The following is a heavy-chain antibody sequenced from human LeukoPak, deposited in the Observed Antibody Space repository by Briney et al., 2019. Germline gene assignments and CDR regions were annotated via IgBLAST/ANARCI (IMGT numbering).Heavy chain of an antibody. CDR2: IIPIFGTA. V-gene: IGHV1-69*13. J-gene: IGHJ6*02. D-gene: IGHD2-2*01. CDR3: ASRIDVSRLGGVDYYYGMDV. Sequence: GASVKVSCKASGGTFSSYAISWVRQAPGQGLEWMGGIIPIFGTANYAQKFQGRVTITADESTSTAYMELSSLRSEDTAVYYCASRIDVSRLGGVDYYYGMDVWGQGTTVTVSS. CDR1: GGTFSSYA.